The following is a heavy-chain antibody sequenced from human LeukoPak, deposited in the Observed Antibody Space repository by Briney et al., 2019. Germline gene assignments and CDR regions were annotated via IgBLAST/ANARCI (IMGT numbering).Heavy chain of an antibody. CDR2: INNSGGNT. D-gene: IGHD2-2*01. V-gene: IGHV3-23*01. CDR3: VKNLGYCSSTSCYGWFDP. J-gene: IGHJ5*02. Sequence: GGSLRLSCAASGFTFDDYAMSWVRQAPGKGLEWVSTINNSGGNTYYADSVKGRFTISRDNSKNTLYLQMNSLRAEDTAVYYCVKNLGYCSSTSCYGWFDPWGQGTLVTVSS. CDR1: GFTFDDYA.